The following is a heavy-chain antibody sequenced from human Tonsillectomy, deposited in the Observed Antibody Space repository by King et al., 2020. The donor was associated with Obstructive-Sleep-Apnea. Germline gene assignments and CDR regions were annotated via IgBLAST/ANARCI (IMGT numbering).Heavy chain of an antibody. Sequence: QLQESGPGLVKPSQTLSLTCTVSGGSISSGGYFLTWIRQLPGKGLEWIGYIYSSGSTSYNPSLKSRLMISGATSKNQFSLRLNSVTAADTAVYYCAGDLGSLRGDTGEGWIDPWGQGTLVIVSS. J-gene: IGHJ5*02. CDR3: AGDLGSLRGDTGEGWIDP. CDR1: GGSISSGGYF. CDR2: IYSSGST. V-gene: IGHV4-31*03. D-gene: IGHD2-8*02.